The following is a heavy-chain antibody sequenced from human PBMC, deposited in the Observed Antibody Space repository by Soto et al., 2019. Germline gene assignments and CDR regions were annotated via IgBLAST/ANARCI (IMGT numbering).Heavy chain of an antibody. V-gene: IGHV3-21*01. Sequence: EVQLVESGGGLVKPGGSLRLSCAASGFTFSSYYMNWVRQAPGKGLEWVSSITSSSSYIYYADSVKGRFTISRDNAKNSLYLQMNSLRAEDTAVYYCARKGDGSGSYYTYWGQGTLVTVPS. CDR2: ITSSSSYI. CDR3: ARKGDGSGSYYTY. CDR1: GFTFSSYY. J-gene: IGHJ4*02. D-gene: IGHD3-10*01.